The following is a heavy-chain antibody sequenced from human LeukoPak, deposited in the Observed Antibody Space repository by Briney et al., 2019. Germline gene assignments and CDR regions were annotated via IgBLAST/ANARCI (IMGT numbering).Heavy chain of an antibody. Sequence: SQTLSLTCTVSGASISSGGYYWSWIRQHPGKGLEWIGYIYYSGSTYYNPSLKSRVTISVDTSNNQFSLKMSSVTAADTAVYYCARWLKRPIDYWGQGTLVTVSS. V-gene: IGHV4-31*03. CDR2: IYYSGST. J-gene: IGHJ4*02. D-gene: IGHD1-1*01. CDR3: ARWLKRPIDY. CDR1: GASISSGGYY.